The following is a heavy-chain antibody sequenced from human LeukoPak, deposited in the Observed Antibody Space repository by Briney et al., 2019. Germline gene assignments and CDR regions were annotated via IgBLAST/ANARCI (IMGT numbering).Heavy chain of an antibody. CDR1: GFTFSCYW. D-gene: IGHD3-10*01. V-gene: IGHV3-7*01. CDR2: INEDGSEK. Sequence: GGSLRLSCAASGFTFSCYWMSWVRQAPGKGLEWVANINEDGSEKYYMDSVRGRFTISRDNAKISLYLQVNSLRAEDTAVYYCARGRRYYNSGSGSFDYWGQGTLVIVSS. CDR3: ARGRRYYNSGSGSFDY. J-gene: IGHJ4*02.